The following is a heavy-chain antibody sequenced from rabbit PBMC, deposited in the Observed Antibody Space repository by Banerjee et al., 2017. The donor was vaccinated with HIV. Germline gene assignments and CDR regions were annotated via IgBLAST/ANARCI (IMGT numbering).Heavy chain of an antibody. D-gene: IGHD1-1*01. Sequence: EESGGGLVQPGGSLTLSCKGSGFDSSSYGVSWVRQAPGKGLEWIGYIDPVFGSTYYATWVNGRFTIANNNAQNTVDLQMNSLTAADTATYFCVRFASLNDLWGQGTLVTVS. CDR3: VRFASLNDL. J-gene: IGHJ4*01. V-gene: IGHV1S47*01. CDR2: IDPVFGST. CDR1: GFDSSSYG.